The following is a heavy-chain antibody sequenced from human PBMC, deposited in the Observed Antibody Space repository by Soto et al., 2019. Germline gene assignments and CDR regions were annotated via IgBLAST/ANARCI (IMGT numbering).Heavy chain of an antibody. CDR3: ARGSCYSDYYYYYGVDV. CDR2: ISAYNGNT. CDR1: GYTFTSYG. J-gene: IGHJ6*02. Sequence: ASVKDSGKSSGYTFTSYGIIWVRQAPGQGLEWMGWISAYNGNTNYAQKLQGRVTMTTDTSTSTAYMELRSLRSDDTAVYYCARGSCYSDYYYYYGVDVCGQRTTGTVS. V-gene: IGHV1-18*04. D-gene: IGHD2-15*01.